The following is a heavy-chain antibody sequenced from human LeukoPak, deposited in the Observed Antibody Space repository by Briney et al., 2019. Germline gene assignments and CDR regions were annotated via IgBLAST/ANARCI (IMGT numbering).Heavy chain of an antibody. CDR2: IKQDGSEK. CDR1: GFTFSSYA. CDR3: ARVYCSGGSCSPFDY. J-gene: IGHJ4*02. V-gene: IGHV3-7*01. D-gene: IGHD2-15*01. Sequence: RPGGSLRLSCAASGFTFSSYAMSWVRQAPGKGLEWVANIKQDGSEKYYVDSVKGRFTISRDNAKNSLYLQMNSLRAEDTAVYYCARVYCSGGSCSPFDYWGQGTLVTVSS.